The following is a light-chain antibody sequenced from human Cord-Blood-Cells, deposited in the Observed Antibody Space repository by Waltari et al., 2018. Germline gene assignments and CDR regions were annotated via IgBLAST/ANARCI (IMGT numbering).Light chain of an antibody. J-gene: IGKJ2*03. CDR2: DAS. CDR1: QSVSIY. V-gene: IGKV3-11*01. Sequence: DIVLTQSPSPLSLSPAQRPTLSCRASQSVSIYLAWYQQNPGQAPRRLIYDASNRATGIPARFSGSGSGTDFTLTISSLEPEDFAVYYCQQRSNWYSFGQGTKLEIK. CDR3: QQRSNWYS.